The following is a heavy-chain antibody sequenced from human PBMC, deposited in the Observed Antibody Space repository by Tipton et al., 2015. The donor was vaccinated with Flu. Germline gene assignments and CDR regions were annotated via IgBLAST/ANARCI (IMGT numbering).Heavy chain of an antibody. D-gene: IGHD3-16*01. CDR3: ARQRSYYDTSGPRGGGFYLDY. J-gene: IGHJ4*02. CDR2: LYTAGGT. Sequence: TLSLTCTVSGGSISSSSYYWSWIRQPAGKGLEWIGRLYTAGGTTYNSSLKSRVTISLDTPKNQFSLSLNSVTAADTAVYFCARQRSYYDTSGPRGGGFYLDYWGQGALVTVSS. CDR1: GGSISSSSYY. V-gene: IGHV4-61*02.